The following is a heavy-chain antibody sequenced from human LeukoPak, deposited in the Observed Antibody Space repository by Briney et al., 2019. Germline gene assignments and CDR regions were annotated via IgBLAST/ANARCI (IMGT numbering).Heavy chain of an antibody. Sequence: PSETLSLTCAVYGGSFSGYYWSWIRQPPGEGLEWIGEINHSGSTNYNPSLKGRVTISVDTSKNQFSLKLSSVTAADTAVYYCARVPSGSYDYWGQGTLVTVSS. CDR3: ARVPSGSYDY. V-gene: IGHV4-34*01. CDR1: GGSFSGYY. CDR2: INHSGST. J-gene: IGHJ4*02. D-gene: IGHD1-26*01.